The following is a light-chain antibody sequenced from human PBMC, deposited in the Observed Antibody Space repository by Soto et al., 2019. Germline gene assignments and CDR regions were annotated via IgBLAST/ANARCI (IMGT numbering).Light chain of an antibody. CDR1: QSVSSSY. Sequence: EIVLTQSPCTLSLSPGERATLSCRASQSVSSSYLAWHQQKPGQAPRLLIYGASSRATGIPDRFSGSGSGTDFPLTISRLEPEDFAVYYCQQYGSSSITFGQGTRLEIK. CDR2: GAS. V-gene: IGKV3-20*01. J-gene: IGKJ5*01. CDR3: QQYGSSSIT.